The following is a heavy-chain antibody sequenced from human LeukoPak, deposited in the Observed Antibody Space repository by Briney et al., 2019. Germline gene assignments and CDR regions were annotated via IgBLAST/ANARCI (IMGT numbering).Heavy chain of an antibody. CDR2: INHSGST. CDR1: GESFSGNY. D-gene: IGHD3-16*01. J-gene: IGHJ4*02. V-gene: IGHV4-34*01. CDR3: ARIEPGRLGFDY. Sequence: SKTLSLTCAVYGESFSGNYWNWIRQPPGKGLEWIGEINHSGSTNYNPSLKSRVTISVDTSKNQFSLKLSSVTAADTAVYYCARIEPGRLGFDYWGQGTLVTVSS.